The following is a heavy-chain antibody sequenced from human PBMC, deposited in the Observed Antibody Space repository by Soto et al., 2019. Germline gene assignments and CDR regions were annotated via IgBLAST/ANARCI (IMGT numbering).Heavy chain of an antibody. D-gene: IGHD5-12*01. J-gene: IGHJ6*02. Sequence: QVQLVQSGAEVKKPGASVKVSCKASGYTFTRSGISWARQAPGQGPEWMGWISSYNGDTNYAQTFQGRATMTTDTSTSTAYMELRSLRSDDTAVYYCAREGVAPYYYYGMDIWGQGTPVTVSS. CDR2: ISSYNGDT. V-gene: IGHV1-18*01. CDR3: AREGVAPYYYYGMDI. CDR1: GYTFTRSG.